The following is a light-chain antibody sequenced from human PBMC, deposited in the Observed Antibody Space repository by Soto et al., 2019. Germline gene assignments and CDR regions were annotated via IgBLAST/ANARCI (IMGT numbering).Light chain of an antibody. CDR2: AAS. CDR3: LLDFRYFWA. V-gene: IGKV1-6*01. CDR1: QAIRTA. J-gene: IGKJ1*01. Sequence: AMQRTQSPSSLSASVGDRVTITCRASQAIRTALGWYQQKPGKVPKLLIYAASALQSGVPSRFSGSGSGTDFTLTISSLQPEDFASYYCLLDFRYFWAFGQGTKVDIK.